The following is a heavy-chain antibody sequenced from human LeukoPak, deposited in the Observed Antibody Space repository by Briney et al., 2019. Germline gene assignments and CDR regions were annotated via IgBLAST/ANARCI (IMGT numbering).Heavy chain of an antibody. V-gene: IGHV4-59*01. CDR1: GGSITTSY. CDR3: ARYSGSYYYFDY. D-gene: IGHD1-26*01. J-gene: IGHJ4*02. CDR2: IYYSGSA. Sequence: KPSETLSLTCSVSGGSITTSYWSWIRQPPGKGLEWIGYIYYSGSATYHPSLKSRVTISVDTSKNHFSLKLSSVTAADTAVYYCARYSGSYYYFDYWGQGTLVTVSS.